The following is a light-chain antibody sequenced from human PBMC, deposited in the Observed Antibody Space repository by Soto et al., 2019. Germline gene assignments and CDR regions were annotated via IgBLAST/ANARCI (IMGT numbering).Light chain of an antibody. CDR3: CAYTARSTLV. CDR2: EVN. J-gene: IGLJ3*02. V-gene: IGLV2-11*01. Sequence: QSALTQPRSVSGSPGQSVTISCTATGSDVGDSSHVSWYQLHPGKAPKLMIYEVNNRPSGVPDRFSGSKSGSTASLTISGLQAEDEAEYYCCAYTARSTLVFGGGTKVTVL. CDR1: GSDVGDSSH.